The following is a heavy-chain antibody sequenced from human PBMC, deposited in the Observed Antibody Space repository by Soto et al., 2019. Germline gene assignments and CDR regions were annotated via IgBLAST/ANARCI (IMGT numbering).Heavy chain of an antibody. J-gene: IGHJ4*02. Sequence: ASVKVSCKASGNTFTSYDINWLRQATGHGLEWMGWINPNSGNIGYAQKFQGRVTMTRDTAIRTAYMEVSRLRSDDTAVYYCARGRASGSYYLLGYWGQGTLVTVSS. CDR3: ARGRASGSYYLLGY. CDR1: GNTFTSYD. D-gene: IGHD3-10*01. CDR2: INPNSGNI. V-gene: IGHV1-8*01.